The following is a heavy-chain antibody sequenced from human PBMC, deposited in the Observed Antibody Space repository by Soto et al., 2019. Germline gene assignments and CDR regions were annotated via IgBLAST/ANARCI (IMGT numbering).Heavy chain of an antibody. CDR3: ARSIFGDYDTLDAFDI. Sequence: QVQLVQSGAEVKKPGASVKVSCKASGYTFTSYGISWVRQAPGQGLEWMGGISAYNGNTNYAQKLQGRVTKTTDTYTRTAYMELRSLRSDDTAVYYCARSIFGDYDTLDAFDIWGQGTMVTVSS. D-gene: IGHD4-17*01. CDR2: ISAYNGNT. CDR1: GYTFTSYG. V-gene: IGHV1-18*01. J-gene: IGHJ3*02.